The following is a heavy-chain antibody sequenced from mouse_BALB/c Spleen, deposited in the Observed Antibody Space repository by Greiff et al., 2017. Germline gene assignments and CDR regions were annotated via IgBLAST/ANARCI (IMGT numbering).Heavy chain of an antibody. Sequence: QVQLQQPGAELVKPGASVKMSCKASGYTFTSYNMHWVKQTPGQGLEWIGAIDPGNGDTSSNQKFKGKATLTADKSSSTAYMQLSSLTSEDSAVYYCARGGQRGLEAYWGQGTLVTVSA. J-gene: IGHJ3*01. CDR3: ARGGQRGLEAY. D-gene: IGHD3-2*01. CDR1: GYTFTSYN. CDR2: IDPGNGDT. V-gene: IGHV1-12*01.